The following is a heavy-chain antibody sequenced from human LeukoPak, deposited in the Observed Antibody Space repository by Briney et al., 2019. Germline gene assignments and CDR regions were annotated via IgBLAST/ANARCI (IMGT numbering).Heavy chain of an antibody. Sequence: PGRSLRLSCAASGFIFSNYALHWVRQAPGKGLEWVAVVLYDGETKYYADSVKGRFTISRDNAKNSLYLQMNSLRAEDTAVYYCASWGDYGSGSTYYWGQGTLVTVSS. CDR3: ASWGDYGSGSTYY. CDR1: GFIFSNYA. CDR2: VLYDGETK. V-gene: IGHV3-30*04. J-gene: IGHJ4*02. D-gene: IGHD3-10*01.